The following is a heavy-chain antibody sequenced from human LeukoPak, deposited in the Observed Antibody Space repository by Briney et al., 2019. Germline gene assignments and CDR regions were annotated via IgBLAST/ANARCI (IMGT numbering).Heavy chain of an antibody. CDR1: GFTFSSYW. CDR2: INSDGSST. D-gene: IGHD3-3*01. Sequence: GGSLRLSCAASGFTFSSYWMHWVRQAPGKGLVWVSRINSDGSSTSYADSVKGRFTISRDNAENTLYLQMNSLRAEDTAVYYCARDSYYDFWSGYYDYWGQGTLVTVSS. J-gene: IGHJ4*02. CDR3: ARDSYYDFWSGYYDY. V-gene: IGHV3-74*01.